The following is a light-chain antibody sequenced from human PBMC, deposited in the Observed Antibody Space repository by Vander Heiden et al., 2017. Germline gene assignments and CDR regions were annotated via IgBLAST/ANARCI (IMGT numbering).Light chain of an antibody. J-gene: IGLJ1*01. Sequence: QSVLTQPPSASGTPGHRVTIACSGSRSSIGSDTVHWYQQLPETAPKLLIYDDNQRASGVPDRFSGSKSGTSASLAISGLQSEDEADYYCAAWTDSLNAYVFGTGTEVTVL. CDR3: AAWTDSLNAYV. CDR2: DDN. V-gene: IGLV1-44*01. CDR1: RSSIGSDT.